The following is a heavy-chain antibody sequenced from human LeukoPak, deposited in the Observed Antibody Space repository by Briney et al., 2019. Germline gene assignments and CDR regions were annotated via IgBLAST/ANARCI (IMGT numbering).Heavy chain of an antibody. CDR2: IYHSGST. V-gene: IGHV4-39*07. D-gene: IGHD6-19*01. CDR1: GGSISSSSYY. Sequence: SETLSLTCTVSGGSISSSSYYWGWIRQPPGKGLEWIGNIYHSGSTYYNPSLKSRVTMSEDTSKNQFSLKLSSVTAADTAVYYCARLRVAVAGFDYWGQGTQVTVSS. CDR3: ARLRVAVAGFDY. J-gene: IGHJ4*02.